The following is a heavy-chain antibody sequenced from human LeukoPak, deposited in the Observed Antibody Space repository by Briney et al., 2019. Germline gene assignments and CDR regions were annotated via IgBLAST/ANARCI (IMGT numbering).Heavy chain of an antibody. CDR1: GYSFTSYW. CDR2: IDPSDSYT. V-gene: IGHV5-10-1*01. D-gene: IGHD3-10*01. CDR3: ASSLSGSGSYFNESYYYYGMDV. J-gene: IGHJ6*02. Sequence: GESLKISCQGSGYSFTSYWISWVRQMPGKGLEWMGRIDPSDSYTNYSPSFQGHVTISADKSISTAYLQWSSLKASDTAMYYCASSLSGSGSYFNESYYYYGMDVWGQGTTVTVSS.